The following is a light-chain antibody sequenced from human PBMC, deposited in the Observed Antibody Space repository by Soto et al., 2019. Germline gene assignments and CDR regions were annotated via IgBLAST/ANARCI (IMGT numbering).Light chain of an antibody. Sequence: EIVLTQSPATLSLSPGERATFSCRASQSVSSYLAWYQQKPGQAPRLLIYDASNRATGIPARFSGSGSGTDFALTISSLEPEDFAVYYCQQRSNWRGLTFGGGTKVDIK. CDR2: DAS. J-gene: IGKJ4*01. CDR3: QQRSNWRGLT. CDR1: QSVSSY. V-gene: IGKV3-11*01.